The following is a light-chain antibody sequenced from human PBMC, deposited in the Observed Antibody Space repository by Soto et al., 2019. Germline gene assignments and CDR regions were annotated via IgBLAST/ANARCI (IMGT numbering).Light chain of an antibody. CDR3: QHRYYWPPA. CDR1: QSVSNY. J-gene: IGKJ5*01. CDR2: DAS. V-gene: IGKV3-11*01. Sequence: IVLTQAPATLSLSPGERATLSCWASQSVSNYLAWYQQRPGQAPRLLIYDASNRATGIPARFSGSGSGTDFTLTINSLEPEDFAVYFCQHRYYWPPAFGQGTRLDIK.